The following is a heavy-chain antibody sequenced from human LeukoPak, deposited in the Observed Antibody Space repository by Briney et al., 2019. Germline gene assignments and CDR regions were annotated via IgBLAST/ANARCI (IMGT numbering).Heavy chain of an antibody. V-gene: IGHV4-39*07. CDR1: GGSITSSGYY. Sequence: PSETLSLTCAVSGGSITSSGYYWAWIRQPPGTGLEWIGSVYYNGDTYYNPSLRSRVTFSVDTSKNQFSLRLNAVTAADTALYYCARSHSSTSWFFDSWGQGTLVTVSS. CDR3: ARSHSSTSWFFDS. J-gene: IGHJ4*02. D-gene: IGHD6-6*01. CDR2: VYYNGDT.